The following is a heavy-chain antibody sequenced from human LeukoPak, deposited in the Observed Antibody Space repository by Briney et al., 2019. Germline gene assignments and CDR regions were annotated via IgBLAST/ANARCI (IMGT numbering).Heavy chain of an antibody. CDR3: ARDLFSEQLVPFDY. Sequence: ASVKVSCKASGYTFTRYYMHWVRQAPGQGLEWMGWINPNSGGTNYAQKFQGRVTMTRDTSISTAYMELSRLRTDDTAVYYCARDLFSEQLVPFDYWGQGTLVTVSS. CDR1: GYTFTRYY. CDR2: INPNSGGT. V-gene: IGHV1-2*02. D-gene: IGHD6-6*01. J-gene: IGHJ4*02.